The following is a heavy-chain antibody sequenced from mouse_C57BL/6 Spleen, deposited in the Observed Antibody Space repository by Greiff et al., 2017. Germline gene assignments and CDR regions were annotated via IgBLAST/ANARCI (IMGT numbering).Heavy chain of an antibody. CDR1: GFTFSDYY. CDR3: ASYDYYYAMDY. V-gene: IGHV5-16*01. CDR2: INYDGSST. J-gene: IGHJ4*01. Sequence: EVKLEESEGGLVQPGSSMKLSCTASGFTFSDYYMAWVRQVPEKGLEWVANINYDGSSTYYLDSLKSRFIISRDNTKNILYLQMSSLKSEDTATYYCASYDYYYAMDYWGQGTSVTVSS. D-gene: IGHD2-4*01.